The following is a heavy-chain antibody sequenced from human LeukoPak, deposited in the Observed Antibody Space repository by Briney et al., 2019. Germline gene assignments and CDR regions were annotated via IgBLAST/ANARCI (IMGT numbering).Heavy chain of an antibody. CDR3: ARRVMVVVARTFDY. D-gene: IGHD2-15*01. Sequence: SETLSLTCSVSGGSISPYYWSWIRQPPGKGLEWIGYVSYRGHTNYNPSLESRVTISLDTSKNQFSLKLSSVTAADTAVYYCARRVMVVVARTFDYWGQGTLVTVSS. V-gene: IGHV4-59*12. CDR1: GGSISPYY. J-gene: IGHJ4*02. CDR2: VSYRGHT.